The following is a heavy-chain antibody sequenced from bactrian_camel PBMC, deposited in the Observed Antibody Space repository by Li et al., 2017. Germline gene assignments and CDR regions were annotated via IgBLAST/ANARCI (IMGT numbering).Heavy chain of an antibody. V-gene: IGHV3S1*01. Sequence: QVQLVESGGGSVQAGGSLRLACSASGYTYASACMGWFRQAPGKEREGVAAIYTGGDRTYFADSVRGRFTISKDNANDTLYLQMNSLKPEDTAMYYCAATGLARRLCWSDRNTQDDYSYWGQGTQVTVS. D-gene: IGHD4*01. CDR1: GYTYASAC. J-gene: IGHJ4*01. CDR2: IYTGGDRT. CDR3: AATGLARRLCWSDRNTQDDYSY.